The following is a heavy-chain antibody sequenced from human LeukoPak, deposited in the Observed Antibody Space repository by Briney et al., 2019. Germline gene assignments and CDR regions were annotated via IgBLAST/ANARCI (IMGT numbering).Heavy chain of an antibody. CDR1: GGSLSSYY. CDR2: IYTGGST. CDR3: ARDRLGRPFNWFDP. D-gene: IGHD6-19*01. Sequence: SETLSLTCTVSGGSLSSYYWSWIRQPAGKGLEWIGRIYTGGSTNYNPSLKSRVTMSVDTSTNQFSLKLGSVTAADTAVYYCARDRLGRPFNWFDPWGQGTLVTVSS. V-gene: IGHV4-4*07. J-gene: IGHJ5*02.